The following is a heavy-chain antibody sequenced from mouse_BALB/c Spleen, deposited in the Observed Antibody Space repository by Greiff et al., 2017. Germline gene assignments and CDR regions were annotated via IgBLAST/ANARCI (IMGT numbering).Heavy chain of an antibody. CDR1: GYTFTSYW. J-gene: IGHJ2*01. Sequence: LQQPGSELVRPGASVKLSCKASGYTFTSYWMHWVKQRPGQGLEWIGNIYPGSGSTNYDEKFKSKATLTVDTSSSTAYMQLSSLTSEDSAVYYCTGGDYWGQGTTLTVSS. V-gene: IGHV1S22*01. CDR2: IYPGSGST. CDR3: TGGDY.